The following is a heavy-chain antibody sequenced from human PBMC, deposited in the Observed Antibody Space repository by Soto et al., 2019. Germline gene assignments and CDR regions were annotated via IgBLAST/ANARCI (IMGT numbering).Heavy chain of an antibody. CDR2: ISYDGSNK. CDR3: AREGGRPDLGIVVVRFDY. J-gene: IGHJ4*02. Sequence: QVQLVESGGGVVQPGRSLRLSCAASGFTFSSYAMHWVRQAPGKGLEWVAVISYDGSNKYYADSVKGRFTISRDNSKNTLYLQMNSLRAEDTAVYYCAREGGRPDLGIVVVRFDYWGQGTLVTVSS. D-gene: IGHD3-22*01. CDR1: GFTFSSYA. V-gene: IGHV3-30-3*01.